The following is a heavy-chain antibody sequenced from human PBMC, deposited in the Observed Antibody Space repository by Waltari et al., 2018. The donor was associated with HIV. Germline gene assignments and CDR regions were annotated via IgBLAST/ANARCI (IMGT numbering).Heavy chain of an antibody. Sequence: EVQVVESGGGLVQPGGSLRLSCGGVGFTFSSPWMTWVRQAPGKGLEWVANKKHDGSERYFGDSVKGRFAISRDNANNSLFLQMNSLRAEDTAVYYCARDVMGIVAKPYGVDVWGQGTTVTVSS. V-gene: IGHV3-7*01. CDR1: GFTFSSPW. CDR2: KKHDGSER. CDR3: ARDVMGIVAKPYGVDV. D-gene: IGHD5-12*01. J-gene: IGHJ6*02.